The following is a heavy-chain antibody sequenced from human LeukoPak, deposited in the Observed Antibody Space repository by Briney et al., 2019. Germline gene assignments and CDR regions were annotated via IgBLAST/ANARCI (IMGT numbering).Heavy chain of an antibody. D-gene: IGHD2-15*01. V-gene: IGHV4-59*01. CDR2: IYYSGST. CDR3: ARELVGWFDP. J-gene: IGHJ5*02. Sequence: SETLSLTCTVSGGSISSYYWSWIRQPPGKGLEWIGYIYYSGSTNYNPSLKSRVTISVDTSKNQFSLKLSSVTAADTAVYYCARELVGWFDPWGQRTLVTVSS. CDR1: GGSISSYY.